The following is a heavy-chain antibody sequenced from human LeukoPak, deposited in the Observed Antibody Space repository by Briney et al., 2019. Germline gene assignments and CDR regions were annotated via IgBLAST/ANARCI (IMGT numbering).Heavy chain of an antibody. D-gene: IGHD3-3*01. CDR2: INPNSGGT. CDR3: ARAPRGTIAPFDY. CDR1: GYTFTGYY. V-gene: IGHV1-2*02. J-gene: IGHJ4*02. Sequence: GASVKVSCKASGYTFTGYYMHWVRQAPGQGLEWMGWINPNSGGTNYAQKFQGRVTMTRDTSISTAYMELSRLRSDDTAVYYCARAPRGTIAPFDYWGQGTLVTVSS.